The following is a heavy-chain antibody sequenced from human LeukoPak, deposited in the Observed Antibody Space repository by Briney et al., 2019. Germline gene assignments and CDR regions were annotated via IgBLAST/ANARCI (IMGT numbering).Heavy chain of an antibody. J-gene: IGHJ4*02. CDR3: ASSEDYYDSSGYYQGHY. D-gene: IGHD3-22*01. CDR2: IIPIFGTA. V-gene: IGHV1-69*13. CDR1: GGTFSSYA. Sequence: ASVKVSCKASGGTFSSYAISWVRQAPGQGLEWMGGIIPIFGTANYAQKFQGRVTITADESTSTAYMELSSLRSEDTAVYYCASSEDYYDSSGYYQGHYWGQGTLVTISS.